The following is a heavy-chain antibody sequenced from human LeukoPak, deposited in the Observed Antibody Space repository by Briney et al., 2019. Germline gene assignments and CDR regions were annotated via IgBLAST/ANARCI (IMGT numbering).Heavy chain of an antibody. CDR2: ISYDGTNK. CDR1: GFSFSAYS. V-gene: IGHV3-30*04. Sequence: GGSLRLSCAASGFSFSAYSMHWVRQAPGKGLECVAVISYDGTNKYYADSVKGRFTISRDNSKYTLYLQMNSLSAEDTAVYYCARDFYDYWGQGTLVTVSS. D-gene: IGHD2/OR15-2a*01. CDR3: ARDFYDY. J-gene: IGHJ4*02.